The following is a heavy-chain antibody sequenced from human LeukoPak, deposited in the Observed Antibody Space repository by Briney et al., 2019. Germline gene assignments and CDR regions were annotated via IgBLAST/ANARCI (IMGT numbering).Heavy chain of an antibody. CDR3: ARWVYDFWSGYYADY. CDR1: GFTFSSYS. D-gene: IGHD3-3*01. CDR2: ISSSSSYI. Sequence: GGSLRLSCAASGFTFSSYSMNWVRQAPGKGLEWVSSISSSSSYIYYADSVKGRFTISRDNAKNSLYLQMNSLRAEDTAVYYCARWVYDFWSGYYADYWGQGTLVTVSS. V-gene: IGHV3-21*01. J-gene: IGHJ4*02.